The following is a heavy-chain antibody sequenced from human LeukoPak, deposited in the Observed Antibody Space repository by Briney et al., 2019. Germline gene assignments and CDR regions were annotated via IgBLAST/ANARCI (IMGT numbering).Heavy chain of an antibody. D-gene: IGHD2-8*02. J-gene: IGHJ4*02. CDR3: ARSAGGNYFDY. CDR2: ISSGTNYI. CDR1: GFTFSSYA. V-gene: IGHV3-21*01. Sequence: PGGSLRLSCAASGFTFSSYAMSWVRQAPGKGLEWVSSISSGTNYIFEADSVKGRFTVTKDTALNSLSLQMNSLRADDTAVYYCARSAGGNYFDYWDQGTLVTVSS.